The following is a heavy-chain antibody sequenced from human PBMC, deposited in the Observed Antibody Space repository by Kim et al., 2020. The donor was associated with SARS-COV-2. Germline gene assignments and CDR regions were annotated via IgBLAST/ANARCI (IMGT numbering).Heavy chain of an antibody. V-gene: IGHV1-2*04. Sequence: ASVKVSCKASGYTFTGYYMHWVRQAPGQGLEWMGWINPNSGGTNYAQKFQGWVTMTRDTSIGTAYMELSRLRSDDTAVYYCARSSRDRWTHYGMDVWGQGTTVTVSS. CDR2: INPNSGGT. CDR3: ARSSRDRWTHYGMDV. J-gene: IGHJ6*02. D-gene: IGHD2-15*01. CDR1: GYTFTGYY.